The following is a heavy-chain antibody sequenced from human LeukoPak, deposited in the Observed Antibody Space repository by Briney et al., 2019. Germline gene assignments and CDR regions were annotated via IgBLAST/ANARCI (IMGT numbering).Heavy chain of an antibody. J-gene: IGHJ6*02. CDR1: GGSFSGYY. Sequence: SETLSLTCAVSGGSFSGYYWSWIRQPPGKGLEWIGEINHSGSTNYNPSLKSRVTISVDTSKNQFSLKLSSVTAADTAVYYCAKKYYYYYGMDVWGQGTTVTVSS. CDR2: INHSGST. V-gene: IGHV4-34*01. CDR3: AKKYYYYYGMDV.